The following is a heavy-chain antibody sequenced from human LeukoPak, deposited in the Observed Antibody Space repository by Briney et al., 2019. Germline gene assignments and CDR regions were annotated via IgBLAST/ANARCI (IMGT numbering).Heavy chain of an antibody. CDR2: ISGSGRNT. CDR3: AKLVAH. CDR1: GFTFSSSV. V-gene: IGHV3-23*01. Sequence: GGSLRLSCAASGFTFSSSVMSWVRQAPGKGLEWVSTISGSGRNTYYADSVKGRFTISRDNSKSTLHLQMNSLRAEDTAVYYCAKLVAHWGQGTLVTVSS. J-gene: IGHJ4*02. D-gene: IGHD5-12*01.